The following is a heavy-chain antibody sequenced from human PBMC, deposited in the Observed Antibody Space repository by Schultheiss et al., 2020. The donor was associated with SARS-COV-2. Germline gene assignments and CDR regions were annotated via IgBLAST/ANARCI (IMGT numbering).Heavy chain of an antibody. J-gene: IGHJ4*02. CDR3: AREEGVPAAPPGY. Sequence: GGSLRPSCAASGFTFSSYAMHWVRQAPGKGLEWVAVISYDGSNKYYADSVKGRFTISRDNSKNTLYLQMNSLRAEDTAVYYCAREEGVPAAPPGYWGQGTLVTVSS. D-gene: IGHD2-2*01. CDR1: GFTFSSYA. CDR2: ISYDGSNK. V-gene: IGHV3-30*01.